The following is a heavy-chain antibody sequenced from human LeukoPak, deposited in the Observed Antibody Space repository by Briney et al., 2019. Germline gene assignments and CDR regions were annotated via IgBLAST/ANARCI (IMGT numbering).Heavy chain of an antibody. CDR3: ARVGCSSTSCYEYFQH. D-gene: IGHD2-2*01. CDR1: GYTFTGYD. J-gene: IGHJ1*01. V-gene: IGHV1-2*02. Sequence: GASVKVSCKASGYTFTGYDMHWVRQAPGQGLEWMGWINPNSGGTNYAQKFQGRVTMTRDTSISTAYMELSRLRSDETAVYYCARVGCSSTSCYEYFQHWGQGTLVTVSS. CDR2: INPNSGGT.